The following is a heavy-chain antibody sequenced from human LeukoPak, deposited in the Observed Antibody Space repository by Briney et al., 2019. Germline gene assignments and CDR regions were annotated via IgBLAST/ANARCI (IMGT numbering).Heavy chain of an antibody. J-gene: IGHJ4*02. CDR1: GFSFSTYW. CDR3: AKDPDYYPTLGGN. V-gene: IGHV3-7*01. CDR2: IKEDESEK. D-gene: IGHD3-10*01. Sequence: PGGSLRLSCAASGFSFSTYWMSWVRQAPGKGLEWVANIKEDESEKYYVDSVKGRFTISRDNSKNTLYLQMNSLRPEDTAVYYCAKDPDYYPTLGGNWGQGTLVTVSS.